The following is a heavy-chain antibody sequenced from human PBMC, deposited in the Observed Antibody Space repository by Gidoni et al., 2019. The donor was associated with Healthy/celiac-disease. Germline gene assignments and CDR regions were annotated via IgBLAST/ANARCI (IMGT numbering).Heavy chain of an antibody. Sequence: QVQLVQSGAEVKKPGASVKVSCKASGYTFTSYAMHWVRQAPGQRLEWMGWINAGNGNTKYSQKFQGRVTIIRDTSASTAYMELSSLRSEDTAVYYCARDFWSGYYAFDYWGQGTLVTVSS. D-gene: IGHD3-3*01. V-gene: IGHV1-3*01. CDR2: INAGNGNT. J-gene: IGHJ4*02. CDR3: ARDFWSGYYAFDY. CDR1: GYTFTSYA.